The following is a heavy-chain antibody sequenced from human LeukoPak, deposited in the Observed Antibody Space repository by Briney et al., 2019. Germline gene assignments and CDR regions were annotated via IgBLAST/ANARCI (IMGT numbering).Heavy chain of an antibody. CDR2: INPNSGGT. CDR3: ARVTGVVIIYWYFDL. V-gene: IGHV1-2*02. D-gene: IGHD3-3*01. CDR1: GYTFTGYY. J-gene: IGHJ2*01. Sequence: WASVKVSCKASGYTFTGYYMHWVRQAPGQGLEWMGWINPNSGGTNYAQKFQGRVTMTRDTSISTAYMELSRLRSDDTAVYYCARVTGVVIIYWYFDLWGRGTLVTVSS.